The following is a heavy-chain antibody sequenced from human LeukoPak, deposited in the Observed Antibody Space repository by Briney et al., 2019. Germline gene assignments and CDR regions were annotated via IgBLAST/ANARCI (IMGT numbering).Heavy chain of an antibody. D-gene: IGHD3-10*01. J-gene: IGHJ4*02. V-gene: IGHV4-59*12. CDR1: GGSISSYY. CDR2: IYYSGGT. Sequence: SETLSLTCTVSGGSISSYYWSWIRQPPGKGLEWIGYIYYSGGTNYNPSLKSRVTISVDTSKNQFSLKLSSVTAADTAVYYCARATISFGELSPFDYWGQGTLVTVSS. CDR3: ARATISFGELSPFDY.